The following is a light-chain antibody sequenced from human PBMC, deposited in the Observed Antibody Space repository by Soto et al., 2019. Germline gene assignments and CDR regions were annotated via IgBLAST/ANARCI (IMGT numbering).Light chain of an antibody. V-gene: IGKV3-20*01. Sequence: EIVLTQSPGTLSLSPGERATLSCRASQSVSSNYLAWYQQTPGQAPRLLIYGASRRATGIPDRFSGSGSGTDVTLTISRLEPEDFAVYYCQQYGGSPPYTFGQGTKLEIK. CDR2: GAS. CDR3: QQYGGSPPYT. J-gene: IGKJ2*01. CDR1: QSVSSNY.